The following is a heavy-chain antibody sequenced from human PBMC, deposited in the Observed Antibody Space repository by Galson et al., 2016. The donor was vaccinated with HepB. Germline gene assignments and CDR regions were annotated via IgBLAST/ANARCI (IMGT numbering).Heavy chain of an antibody. D-gene: IGHD2-15*01. CDR2: LYLGGSK. CDR1: GDSNY. Sequence: SETLSLTCTVSGDSNYWGWIRQPPGKGLEWIGSLYLGGSKFYNPSVKSRVTISVDTSKNQFSLKVNSVTAADTAIYYCARLDEDRHFDLWGRGTLVTVSS. V-gene: IGHV4-39*01. CDR3: ARLDEDRHFDL. J-gene: IGHJ2*01.